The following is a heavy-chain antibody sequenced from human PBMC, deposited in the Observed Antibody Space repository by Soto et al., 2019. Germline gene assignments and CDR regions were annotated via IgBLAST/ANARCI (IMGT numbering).Heavy chain of an antibody. Sequence: PGGSVRLSCAACGFTFSSFALSWVRQAPGKGLEWVSAISGSGDGTDYADSVKGRFTISRDNSKNTLYLQMNSLRAEDTAVYYCAGPGYSSQDYWGQGALVTVSS. CDR1: GFTFSSFA. V-gene: IGHV3-23*01. D-gene: IGHD5-18*01. CDR2: ISGSGDGT. CDR3: AGPGYSSQDY. J-gene: IGHJ4*02.